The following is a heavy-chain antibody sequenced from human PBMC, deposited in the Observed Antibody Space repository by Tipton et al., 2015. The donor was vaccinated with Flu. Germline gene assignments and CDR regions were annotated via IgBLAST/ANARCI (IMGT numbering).Heavy chain of an antibody. V-gene: IGHV3-66*02. Sequence: GSLRLSCAASGFTVSSSYMSWVRQAPGKGLEWVSIIYGSGTTNYADSVKGRFTISRDISKNTLYLQMSSLRTDDTAVYYCARRGEGGRAFDIWGRGTMVTVSS. J-gene: IGHJ3*02. CDR1: GFTVSSSY. D-gene: IGHD3-16*01. CDR3: ARRGEGGRAFDI. CDR2: IYGSGTT.